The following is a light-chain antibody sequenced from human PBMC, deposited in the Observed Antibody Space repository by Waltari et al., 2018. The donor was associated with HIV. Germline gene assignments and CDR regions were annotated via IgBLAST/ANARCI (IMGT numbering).Light chain of an antibody. J-gene: IGLJ2*01. Sequence: QSVLTQPPSASGAPGQRVTTACTGSRSNIGAGYAVHGYQQLPVTAPKLPINGNINRPSGVPDRFSDSKSGTSASLAITGLQAEDEADYYCQSYDSSLSGSIFGGGTKLTVL. CDR1: RSNIGAGYA. CDR2: GNI. CDR3: QSYDSSLSGSI. V-gene: IGLV1-40*01.